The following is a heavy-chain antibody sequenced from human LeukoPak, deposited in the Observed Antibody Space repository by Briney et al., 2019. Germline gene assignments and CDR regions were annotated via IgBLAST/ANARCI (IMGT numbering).Heavy chain of an antibody. CDR1: GFNFSTYN. D-gene: IGHD3-3*01. CDR2: ISTSSRTI. Sequence: GGSLRLSCAVSGFNFSTYNMNWVRQAPGKGLEWVSYISTSSRTIYYADSVKGRFTISRDNAKNSLYLHMNSLRAEDTAVYYCARDGYDFWSDYPTTLDYWGQATLVTVSS. CDR3: ARDGYDFWSDYPTTLDY. J-gene: IGHJ4*02. V-gene: IGHV3-48*01.